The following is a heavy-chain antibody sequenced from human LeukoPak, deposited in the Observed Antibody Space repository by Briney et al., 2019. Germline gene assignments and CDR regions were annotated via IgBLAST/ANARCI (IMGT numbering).Heavy chain of an antibody. CDR3: ARDRQDYYDSSGYYPDAFDI. CDR1: GFTFSSYA. V-gene: IGHV3-30-3*01. D-gene: IGHD3-22*01. CDR2: ISYDGSNK. J-gene: IGHJ3*02. Sequence: PGRSLRLSCAASGFTFSSYAMHWVRQAPGKGLEWVAVISYDGSNKYYADSVKGRFTISRDNSKNSLYLQMNSLRAEDTAVYYCARDRQDYYDSSGYYPDAFDIWGQGTMVTVSS.